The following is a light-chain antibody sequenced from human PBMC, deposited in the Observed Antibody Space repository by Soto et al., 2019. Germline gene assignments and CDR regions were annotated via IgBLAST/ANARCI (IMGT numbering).Light chain of an antibody. CDR3: QQSNSYPWT. J-gene: IGKJ1*01. Sequence: DIQMTQSPSTLSASAGDRVTITCRASQSISPWLAWYQQKPGKAPKLLIYKASSLQSGDPSRFSGSGSGTEFTLTISNLQPDDFATYYCQQSNSYPWTFGQGTKVDIK. CDR1: QSISPW. CDR2: KAS. V-gene: IGKV1-5*03.